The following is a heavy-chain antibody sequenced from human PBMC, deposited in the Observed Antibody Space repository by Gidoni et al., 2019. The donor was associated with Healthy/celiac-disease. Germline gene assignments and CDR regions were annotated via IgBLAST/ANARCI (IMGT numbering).Heavy chain of an antibody. Sequence: EVQLLESGGGLVQPGGSLRLSCAASGFTFSSYAMSWVRQAPGKGLEWVSAISGSGGSTYYADSVKGRFTISRDNSKNTLYLQMNSLRAEDTAVYYCAKDQDQIAVAGTDAFDIWGQGTMVTVSS. CDR1: GFTFSSYA. CDR2: ISGSGGST. D-gene: IGHD6-19*01. J-gene: IGHJ3*02. V-gene: IGHV3-23*01. CDR3: AKDQDQIAVAGTDAFDI.